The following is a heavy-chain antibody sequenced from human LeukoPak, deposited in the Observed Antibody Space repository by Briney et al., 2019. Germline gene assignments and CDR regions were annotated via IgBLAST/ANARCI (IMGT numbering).Heavy chain of an antibody. CDR1: GFTFSSYA. Sequence: GGSLRLSCAASGFTFSSYAMSWVRQAQGKGLEWVSAISGSGGSTYYADSVKGRFTISRDNAKNSLYLQMNSLRAEDTAVYYCAKSTAAGFDYWGQGTLVTVSS. D-gene: IGHD2-2*01. CDR3: AKSTAAGFDY. CDR2: ISGSGGST. V-gene: IGHV3-23*01. J-gene: IGHJ4*02.